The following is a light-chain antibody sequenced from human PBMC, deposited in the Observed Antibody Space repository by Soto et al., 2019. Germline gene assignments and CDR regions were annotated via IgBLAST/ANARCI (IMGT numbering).Light chain of an antibody. J-gene: IGLJ2*01. CDR3: SSRTSTSTPVI. CDR1: SSDIGAYNF. CDR2: EVS. Sequence: QSALTQPASVSGSPGQSITISCTGTSSDIGAYNFVSWYQQHPGKAPKLMIYEVSNRPSGDSLRFYGSKSGNTASLTISGLRAEDEADYYCSSRTSTSTPVIFGGGTKLTVL. V-gene: IGLV2-14*01.